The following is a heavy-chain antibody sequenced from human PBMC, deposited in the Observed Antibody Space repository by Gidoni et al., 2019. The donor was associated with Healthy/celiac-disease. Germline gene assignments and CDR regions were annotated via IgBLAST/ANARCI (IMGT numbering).Heavy chain of an antibody. CDR3: ARGLLRFLEWLPDAFDI. CDR1: GFTVSSNS. CDR2: IYSGGST. J-gene: IGHJ3*02. Sequence: EVQLVESGGGLVQRGGSLRLSCAASGFTVSSNSMSWVRQAPGKGLEWVSVIYSGGSTYYADSVKGRFTISRDNSKNTLYLQMNSLRAEDTAVYYCARGLLRFLEWLPDAFDIWGQGTMVTVSS. V-gene: IGHV3-66*01. D-gene: IGHD3-3*01.